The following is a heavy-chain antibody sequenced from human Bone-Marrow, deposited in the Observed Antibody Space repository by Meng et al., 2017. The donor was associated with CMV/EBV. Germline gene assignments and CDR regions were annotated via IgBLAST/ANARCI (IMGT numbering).Heavy chain of an antibody. CDR2: IIPILGIA. V-gene: IGHV1-69*10. Sequence: SVKVSSKAAGGTFSSYAISWVRQAPGQGLEWMGGIIPILGIANYSQKFQGRVTITADKSTSTAYMELSRLRSEDTAVYYCAGATPVVTVLHDAFDTWGQGTMVTVSS. D-gene: IGHD3-22*01. J-gene: IGHJ3*02. CDR3: AGATPVVTVLHDAFDT. CDR1: GGTFSSYA.